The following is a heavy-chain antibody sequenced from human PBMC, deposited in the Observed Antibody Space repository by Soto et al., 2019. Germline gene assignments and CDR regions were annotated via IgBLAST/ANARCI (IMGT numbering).Heavy chain of an antibody. Sequence: QVQLVQSGAEVKKPGSSVKVSCKASGGTFSSYAISWVRQAPGQGLEWMGGIIPIFGTANYAQKFQGRVTIAADDSTSTAYMGLSSLRSVDTAVYYCARGTRGYDFWSGYPPRYYYYGMDVWGQGTTVTVSS. CDR1: GGTFSSYA. CDR2: IIPIFGTA. J-gene: IGHJ6*02. V-gene: IGHV1-69*01. D-gene: IGHD3-3*01. CDR3: ARGTRGYDFWSGYPPRYYYYGMDV.